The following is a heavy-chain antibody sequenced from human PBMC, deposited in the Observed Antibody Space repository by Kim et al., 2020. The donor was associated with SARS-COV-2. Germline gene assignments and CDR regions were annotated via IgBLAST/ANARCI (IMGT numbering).Heavy chain of an antibody. CDR1: GYTFTSYA. D-gene: IGHD2-2*01. J-gene: IGHJ6*02. V-gene: IGHV1-18*01. CDR3: ARDGGCCSSTCCYQVRYYFYYGMDV. Sequence: ASVKVSCKASGYTFTSYAFSWVRQAPGQGLEWMGWTSTYNGNTNYAQKLHGRVTMTTDTSTSTAYMELRSLRSDDTAVYYCARDGGCCSSTCCYQVRYYFYYGMDVWGQGTTVTVSS. CDR2: TSTYNGNT.